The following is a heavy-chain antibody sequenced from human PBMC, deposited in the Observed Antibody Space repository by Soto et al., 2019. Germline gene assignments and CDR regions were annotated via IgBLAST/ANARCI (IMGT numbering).Heavy chain of an antibody. Sequence: NPGGSLRLSCAASGFPFTTYTMNWVRQTPGKGLERVSSIDSSGKFIYYADSMKGRFTISRDDAKKLLFLQMNSLRAEDTAVYYCARDQMHDYNYDSSGYWRGAFDVWGQGIRVTVSS. CDR3: ARDQMHDYNYDSSGYWRGAFDV. CDR2: IDSSGKFI. D-gene: IGHD3-22*01. J-gene: IGHJ3*01. V-gene: IGHV3-21*01. CDR1: GFPFTTYT.